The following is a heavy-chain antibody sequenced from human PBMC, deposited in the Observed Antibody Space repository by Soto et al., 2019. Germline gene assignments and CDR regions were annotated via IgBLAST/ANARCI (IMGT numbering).Heavy chain of an antibody. Sequence: GASVKVSCKASGGTFGSHGIAWVRQAPGQGLEWMGGFIAMLGTPTYAKKVQGRATITADESLTSSYLELRSLRCEDTAVYFCARGAMGNFDYWGQGTVVTVSS. D-gene: IGHD5-18*01. J-gene: IGHJ4*02. V-gene: IGHV1-69*13. CDR2: FIAMLGTP. CDR3: ARGAMGNFDY. CDR1: GGTFGSHG.